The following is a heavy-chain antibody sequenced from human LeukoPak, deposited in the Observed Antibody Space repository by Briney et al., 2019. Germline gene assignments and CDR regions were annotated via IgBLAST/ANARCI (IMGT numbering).Heavy chain of an antibody. CDR1: GFTFSNYA. CDR2: VSYDGSNK. Sequence: GGSLRLSCAASGFTFSNYAMHWVRQDPGKGLEWVAVVSYDGSNKYYADSVKGRFTISRDDSKNSLYLQVNSLGGEDTAVYYCARDGRSGYDFGFHFDYWGLGTLVTVSS. D-gene: IGHD5-12*01. J-gene: IGHJ4*02. V-gene: IGHV3-30*04. CDR3: ARDGRSGYDFGFHFDY.